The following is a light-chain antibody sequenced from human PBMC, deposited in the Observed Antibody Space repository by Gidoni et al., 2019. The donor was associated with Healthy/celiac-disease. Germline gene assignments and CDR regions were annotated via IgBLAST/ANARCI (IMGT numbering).Light chain of an antibody. CDR3: QSYDSSLSGYVV. Sequence: QSVLTQPPSVSGAPGQRVTISCTGSSSNIGAGYDVHWYQQLPGTAPKRLIYGNSNRPSVVPDRFSGSKSGTSASLAITGLQAEDEADYYCQSYDSSLSGYVVFGGGTKLTVL. CDR1: SSNIGAGYD. J-gene: IGLJ2*01. CDR2: GNS. V-gene: IGLV1-40*01.